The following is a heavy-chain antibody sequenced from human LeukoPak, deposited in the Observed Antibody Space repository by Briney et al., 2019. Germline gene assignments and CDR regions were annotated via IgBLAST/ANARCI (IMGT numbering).Heavy chain of an antibody. CDR3: AKDLGNAFIAAAGTGN. V-gene: IGHV3-23*01. CDR2: ISGSGGST. CDR1: GFTFSSYA. Sequence: GGSLRLSCAASGFTFSSYAMSWVRQAPGKGLEWVSAISGSGGSTYYADSVKGRFTISRDNSKNTLYLQMNSLRAEDTAVYYCAKDLGNAFIAAAGTGNWGQGTLVTVSS. D-gene: IGHD6-13*01. J-gene: IGHJ4*02.